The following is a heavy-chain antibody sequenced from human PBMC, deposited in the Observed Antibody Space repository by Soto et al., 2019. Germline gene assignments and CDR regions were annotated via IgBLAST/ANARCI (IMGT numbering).Heavy chain of an antibody. Sequence: EVQLVESGGGLVKPGGSLRLSCAASGFTLTSYTMNWVRQASGKGLEWVSSITSSSSHIYYADSVKGRFTISRDNAGNSLYLQMNSLRAEDSAVYYCVRERGLSSFYGMDVWGQATTVTVSS. D-gene: IGHD3-10*01. J-gene: IGHJ6*02. V-gene: IGHV3-21*02. CDR1: GFTLTSYT. CDR3: VRERGLSSFYGMDV. CDR2: ITSSSSHI.